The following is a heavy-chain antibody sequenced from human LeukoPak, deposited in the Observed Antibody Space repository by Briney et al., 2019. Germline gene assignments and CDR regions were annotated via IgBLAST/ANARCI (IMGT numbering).Heavy chain of an antibody. D-gene: IGHD3-9*01. CDR3: ARGNTYYDILTGYPTQYYFDY. J-gene: IGHJ4*02. V-gene: IGHV4-30-4*01. Sequence: TSETLSLICAVYGGSLSGYWSWIRQPPGKGLEWIGYIYYSGSTYYNPSLKSRVTISVDTSKNQFSLKLSSVTAADTAVYYCARGNTYYDILTGYPTQYYFDYWGQGTLVTVSS. CDR2: IYYSGST. CDR1: GGSLSGY.